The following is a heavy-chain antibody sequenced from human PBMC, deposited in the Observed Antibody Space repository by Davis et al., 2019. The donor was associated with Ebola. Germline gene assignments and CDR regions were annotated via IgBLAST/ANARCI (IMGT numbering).Heavy chain of an antibody. J-gene: IGHJ3*02. CDR2: ISYDGSNK. Sequence: GESLKISCAASGFTFSNYAMSWVRQAPGKGLEWVAVISYDGSNKYYADSVKGRFTISRDNSKNTLYLQMNSLRAEDTAVYYCARDVGLLGGYNKAFDIWGQGTMVTVSS. CDR3: ARDVGLLGGYNKAFDI. CDR1: GFTFSNYA. D-gene: IGHD5-24*01. V-gene: IGHV3-30-3*01.